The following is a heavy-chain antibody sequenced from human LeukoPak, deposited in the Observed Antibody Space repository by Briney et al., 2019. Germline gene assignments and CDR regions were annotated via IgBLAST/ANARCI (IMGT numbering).Heavy chain of an antibody. D-gene: IGHD3-22*01. CDR1: GGTFSSYA. CDR3: ARDAYYDSSGYYLLFDY. J-gene: IGHJ4*02. V-gene: IGHV1-69*05. CDR2: IIPIFGTA. Sequence: ASVKDSCKASGGTFSSYAISWVRQAPGQGLEWMGRIIPIFGTANYAQKFQGRVTITTDESTSTAYMELSSLRSEDTAVYYCARDAYYDSSGYYLLFDYWGQGTLVTVSS.